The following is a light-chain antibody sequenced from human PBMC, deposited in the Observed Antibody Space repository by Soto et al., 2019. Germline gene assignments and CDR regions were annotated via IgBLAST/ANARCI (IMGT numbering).Light chain of an antibody. Sequence: QSALTQPASVSGSPGQSITISCTGTSSDIGAYNFVSWYQQHPGKAPKLMIYDVTNRPSGVSDRFSGSKSGNMASLSISGLQAEDEADYYCNSYTSISTYVFGTGTKVTVL. CDR3: NSYTSISTYV. CDR2: DVT. J-gene: IGLJ1*01. CDR1: SSDIGAYNF. V-gene: IGLV2-14*01.